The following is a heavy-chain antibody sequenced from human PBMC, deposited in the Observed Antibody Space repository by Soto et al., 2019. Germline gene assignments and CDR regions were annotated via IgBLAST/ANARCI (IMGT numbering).Heavy chain of an antibody. J-gene: IGHJ4*02. CDR2: ISGSGGST. D-gene: IGHD6-19*01. CDR1: GFTFSSYA. Sequence: PGGSLRLSCAASGFTFSSYAMSWVRQAPGKGLEWVSAISGSGGSTYYADSVKGRFTISRDNSKNTLYLQMNSLRAEDTAVYYCAKDLQDSGWYFLSDYWGQGTLVTVSS. V-gene: IGHV3-23*01. CDR3: AKDLQDSGWYFLSDY.